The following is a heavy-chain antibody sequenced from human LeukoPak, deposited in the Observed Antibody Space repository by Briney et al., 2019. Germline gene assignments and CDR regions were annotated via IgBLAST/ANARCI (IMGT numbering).Heavy chain of an antibody. CDR3: ARVGTYYYDSSGYTNYYYYYGMDV. CDR2: INHSGST. CDR1: GGSFSGYY. Sequence: SETLSLTCAVYGGSFSGYYWSWIRQSPGKGLEWIGEINHSGSTNYNPSLKSRVTISVDTSKNQFSLKLSSVTAADTAVYYCARVGTYYYDSSGYTNYYYYYGMDVWGQGTTVTVSS. D-gene: IGHD3-22*01. J-gene: IGHJ6*02. V-gene: IGHV4-34*01.